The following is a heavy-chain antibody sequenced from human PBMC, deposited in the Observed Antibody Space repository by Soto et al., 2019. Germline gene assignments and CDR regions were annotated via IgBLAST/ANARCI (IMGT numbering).Heavy chain of an antibody. CDR2: ISIISTYI. Sequence: EVELVESGGGLVKPGGSLRLSCLASRFRFSDYTMTWVRQAPGKGLEWVSSISIISTYIYYGDSVKGRFTISRDNAKNSLYLQMNSLRVVDTAVYYCARRGSEVTTGGGALDMWGQGTMVTVSS. J-gene: IGHJ3*02. CDR3: ARRGSEVTTGGGALDM. D-gene: IGHD4-17*01. CDR1: RFRFSDYT. V-gene: IGHV3-21*01.